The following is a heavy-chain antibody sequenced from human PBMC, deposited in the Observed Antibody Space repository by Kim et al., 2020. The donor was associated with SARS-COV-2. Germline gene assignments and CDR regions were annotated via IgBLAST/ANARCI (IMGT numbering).Heavy chain of an antibody. Sequence: GGSLRLSCAASGFTFSGSTMHWVRQASGKGLEWVGRIRSKANSYATAYAASVKNRFTISRDDSKNMAYLQMNSLKTEDTAVYYCTRVNPIPGGWDDAFDIWGQGTMVTVSS. CDR2: IRSKANSYAT. CDR3: TRVNPIPGGWDDAFDI. J-gene: IGHJ3*02. V-gene: IGHV3-73*01. CDR1: GFTFSGST. D-gene: IGHD6-19*01.